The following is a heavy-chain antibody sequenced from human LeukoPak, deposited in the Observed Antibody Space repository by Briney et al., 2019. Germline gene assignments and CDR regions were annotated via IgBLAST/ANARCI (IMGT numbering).Heavy chain of an antibody. D-gene: IGHD3-16*01. Sequence: ASVKVSCKASGYTFTSYDINWVRQATGQGLEWMGWMNPNSGNTGYAQKFQGRVTMTRNTSISTAYMELSSLRSEDTAVYYCVRGRWGTRYYGMDVWGQGTTVTVSS. CDR2: MNPNSGNT. CDR3: VRGRWGTRYYGMDV. V-gene: IGHV1-8*01. J-gene: IGHJ6*02. CDR1: GYTFTSYD.